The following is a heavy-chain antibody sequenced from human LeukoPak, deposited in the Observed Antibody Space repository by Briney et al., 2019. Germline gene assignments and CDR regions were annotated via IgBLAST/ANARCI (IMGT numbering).Heavy chain of an antibody. CDR3: ARGWLAETTVVTPYNY. D-gene: IGHD4-23*01. Sequence: ASVKVSCKASGGTFSSIAISWVRQAPGQGLEWMGGIIPIFGTANYAQRFQGRVTTTAVESMSTAYMELSSLRSEDTAVYYCARGWLAETTVVTPYNYWGQGTLVIVSS. J-gene: IGHJ4*02. V-gene: IGHV1-69*01. CDR2: IIPIFGTA. CDR1: GGTFSSIA.